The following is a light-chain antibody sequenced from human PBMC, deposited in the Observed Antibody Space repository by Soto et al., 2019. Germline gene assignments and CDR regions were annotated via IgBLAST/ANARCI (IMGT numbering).Light chain of an antibody. CDR1: QDINNS. V-gene: IGKV1-33*01. CDR3: QRYENLIT. Sequence: DIQMTQSPSSLSASVGDSVTITCQASQDINNSLNWYQQRPGKPPKLLIYDASNLETGVPSRFSGSGSGTDFSFTITSLQPEDIATYYCQRYENLITFGQGTRLEIK. J-gene: IGKJ5*01. CDR2: DAS.